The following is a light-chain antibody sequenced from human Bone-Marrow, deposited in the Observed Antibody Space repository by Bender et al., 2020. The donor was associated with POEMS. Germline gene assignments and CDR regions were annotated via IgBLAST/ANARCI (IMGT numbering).Light chain of an antibody. CDR3: QSADSSGDYVV. J-gene: IGLJ3*02. Sequence: SYELTQPPSLSVSPGQTARITCFGDALPHQYAYWYQQKPGQAPVLVIYNDSERPSGIPERFSGSTSGTTVTLTISGVQAEDEADYYCQSADSSGDYVVFGGGTKLIVL. CDR2: NDS. CDR1: ALPHQY. V-gene: IGLV3-25*03.